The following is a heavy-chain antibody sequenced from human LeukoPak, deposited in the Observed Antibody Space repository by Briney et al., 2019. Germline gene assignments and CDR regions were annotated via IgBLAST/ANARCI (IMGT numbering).Heavy chain of an antibody. J-gene: IGHJ4*02. Sequence: GGSLRLSSVASGFNFNNYDLHWVRQAPGKGLGWVAFIKFHGHETFYADSVEGRFTISRDNAKNSLYLQMNRLRADDTAVYYCVRVWGDSGLHAADYWGQGALVTVSS. D-gene: IGHD3-16*01. CDR1: GFNFNNYD. V-gene: IGHV3-30*02. CDR2: IKFHGHET. CDR3: VRVWGDSGLHAADY.